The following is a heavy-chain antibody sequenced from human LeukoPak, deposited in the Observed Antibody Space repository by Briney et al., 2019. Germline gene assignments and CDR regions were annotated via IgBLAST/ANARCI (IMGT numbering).Heavy chain of an antibody. D-gene: IGHD3-9*01. CDR3: AREVTGYSTYYFDY. Sequence: ASVNVSCKASGYTFTSYGISWVRQAPGQGLEWMGWISAYNGNTNYAQKLQGRVTMTTDTSTSTAYMELRSLRSDDTAVYYCAREVTGYSTYYFDYWGQGTLVTVSS. J-gene: IGHJ4*02. V-gene: IGHV1-18*01. CDR1: GYTFTSYG. CDR2: ISAYNGNT.